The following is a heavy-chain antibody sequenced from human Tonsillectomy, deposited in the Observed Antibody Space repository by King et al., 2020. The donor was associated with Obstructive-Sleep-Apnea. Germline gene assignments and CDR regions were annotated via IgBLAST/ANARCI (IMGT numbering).Heavy chain of an antibody. Sequence: QVQLQESGPGLVKPSETLSLTCSVSGGSISTYYWSWIRQPPGKGLEWIGYIYYSGSTNYNPSLKSRVSISVETSKIQFSLKLSSVTAADTAVYYCARAPYGSGIIDWFDPWGQGTLVTVSS. CDR1: GGSISTYY. V-gene: IGHV4-59*01. CDR3: ARAPYGSGIIDWFDP. J-gene: IGHJ5*02. D-gene: IGHD3-10*01. CDR2: IYYSGST.